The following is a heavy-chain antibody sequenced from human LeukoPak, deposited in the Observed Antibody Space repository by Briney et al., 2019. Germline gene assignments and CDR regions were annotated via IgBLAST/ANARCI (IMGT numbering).Heavy chain of an antibody. Sequence: GGSLRLSCAASGLTFSSSWMNWVRQAPGKGLEWLANINPAGSQKDYVDPVKGRFTISRDNAKDSVFLQMNNLRAEDTAVYYCARYSGSFPGWLDPWGPGTLVTVSS. CDR1: GLTFSSSW. CDR2: INPAGSQK. J-gene: IGHJ5*02. D-gene: IGHD1-26*01. CDR3: ARYSGSFPGWLDP. V-gene: IGHV3-7*01.